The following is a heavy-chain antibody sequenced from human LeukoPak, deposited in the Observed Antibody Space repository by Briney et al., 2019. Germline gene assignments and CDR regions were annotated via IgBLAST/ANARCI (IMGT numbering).Heavy chain of an antibody. D-gene: IGHD6-13*01. CDR2: TYTSGDT. CDR3: TIGATSGSLAH. V-gene: IGHV4-4*07. Sequence: SETLSLTCTVSGASISDNYWSWSRQPARKALEWIGRTYTSGDTNYNPSLKSRVRVSVDTSKNQFSLNMRSVTAADTAVYYCTIGATSGSLAHWGPGILVTVSS. J-gene: IGHJ4*02. CDR1: GASISDNY.